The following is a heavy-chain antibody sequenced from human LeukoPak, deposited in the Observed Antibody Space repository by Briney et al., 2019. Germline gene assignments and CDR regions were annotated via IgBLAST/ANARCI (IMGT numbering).Heavy chain of an antibody. D-gene: IGHD1-26*01. Sequence: PGGSLRPSCAASGFTFSSYAMHWVRQAPGKGLEWVAVISYDGSNKYYADSVKGRFTISRDNSKNTLYLQMNSLRAEDTAVYYCARDREWELLGPFDYWGQGTLVTVSS. V-gene: IGHV3-30-3*01. CDR2: ISYDGSNK. J-gene: IGHJ4*02. CDR1: GFTFSSYA. CDR3: ARDREWELLGPFDY.